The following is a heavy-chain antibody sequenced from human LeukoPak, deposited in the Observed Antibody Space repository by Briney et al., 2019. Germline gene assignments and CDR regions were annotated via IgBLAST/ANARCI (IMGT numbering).Heavy chain of an antibody. J-gene: IGHJ4*02. D-gene: IGHD3-10*01. V-gene: IGHV4-61*02. Sequence: SQTLSLTCTVSGGSISSGSYYWSWLRQPAGKGLEWIGRIYTSGSTNCNPSLKSRVTISIDTSKIQFSLKLSSVTAADTAVYYCALNYYGSEYFFDYWGQGSLVTVSS. CDR1: GGSISSGSYY. CDR3: ALNYYGSEYFFDY. CDR2: IYTSGST.